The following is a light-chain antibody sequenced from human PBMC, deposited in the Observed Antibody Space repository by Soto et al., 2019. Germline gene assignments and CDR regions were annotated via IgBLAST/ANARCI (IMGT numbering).Light chain of an antibody. J-gene: IGKJ5*01. CDR3: QQSSNWPQIN. V-gene: IGKV3-11*01. CDR1: QSVSTY. Sequence: IVLTHSPATLSLSPWERATLSFIASQSVSTYLVWYQQKPGQAPRLLIYDASNRATGIPDRFSGSGSGTDFTLTIRRLEPADFAVYYCQQSSNWPQINCGNGTRREIK. CDR2: DAS.